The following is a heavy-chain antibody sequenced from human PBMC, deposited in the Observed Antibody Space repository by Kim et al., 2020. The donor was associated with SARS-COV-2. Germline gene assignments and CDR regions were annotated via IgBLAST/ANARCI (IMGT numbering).Heavy chain of an antibody. CDR3: ARDLGYGYRFDY. CDR1: GFTFSSYS. CDR2: ISSSSSYI. J-gene: IGHJ4*02. D-gene: IGHD5-18*01. V-gene: IGHV3-21*01. Sequence: GGSLRLSCAASGFTFSSYSMNWVRQAPGKGLEWVSSISSSSSYIYYADSVKGRFTISRDNAKNSLYLQMNSLGAEDTAVYYCARDLGYGYRFDYWGQGTLVTVSS.